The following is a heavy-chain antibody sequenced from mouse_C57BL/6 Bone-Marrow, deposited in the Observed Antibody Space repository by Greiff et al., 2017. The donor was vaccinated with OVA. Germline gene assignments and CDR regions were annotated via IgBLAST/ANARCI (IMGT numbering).Heavy chain of an antibody. D-gene: IGHD3-2*02. CDR1: GFTFSDYG. CDR2: ISSGGSYT. V-gene: IGHV5-17*03. J-gene: IGHJ2*01. Sequence: EVQVVESGGGLVKPGGSLKLSCAASGFTFSDYGMHWVRQAPEKGLEWVAYISSGGSYTYYPDSVKGRFTISRDNAKNTLYLQMSSLKSEDTAMYYCARHEDSSGYFDYWGQGTTLTVSS. CDR3: ARHEDSSGYFDY.